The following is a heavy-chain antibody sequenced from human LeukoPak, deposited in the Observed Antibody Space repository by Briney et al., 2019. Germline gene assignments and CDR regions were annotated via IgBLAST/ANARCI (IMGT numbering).Heavy chain of an antibody. Sequence: PSETLSLTSAVYGGSFSGYYWSWIRQPPGEGVEWIGEITHSGSTNYNPSLKSRVTISVDTSKNQFSLKLSSVTPADTAVYYCARKPRTTGTTTHSYFYYYYMDVWGKGTTVTVSS. CDR1: GGSFSGYY. CDR2: ITHSGST. CDR3: ARKPRTTGTTTHSYFYYYYMDV. V-gene: IGHV4-34*01. D-gene: IGHD1-1*01. J-gene: IGHJ6*03.